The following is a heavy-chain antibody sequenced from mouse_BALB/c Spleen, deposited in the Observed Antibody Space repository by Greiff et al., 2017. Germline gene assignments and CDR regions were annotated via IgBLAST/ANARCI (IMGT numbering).Heavy chain of an antibody. Sequence: EVQLQQSGPGLVKPSQSLSLSCSVTGYSITSGYYWNWIRQFPGNKLEWMGYISYDGSNNYNPSLKNRISITRDTSKNQFFLKLNSVTTEDTATYYCARAYDYGGFAYWGQGTLVTVSA. V-gene: IGHV3-6*02. CDR1: GYSITSGYY. J-gene: IGHJ3*01. D-gene: IGHD2-4*01. CDR2: ISYDGSN. CDR3: ARAYDYGGFAY.